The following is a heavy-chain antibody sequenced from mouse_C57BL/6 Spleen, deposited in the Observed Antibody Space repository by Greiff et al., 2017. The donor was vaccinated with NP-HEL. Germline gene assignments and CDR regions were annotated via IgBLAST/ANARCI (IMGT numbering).Heavy chain of an antibody. CDR1: GFSFNTYA. CDR3: VRHSGWEILDY. CDR2: IRRTSNNYAT. D-gene: IGHD1-3*01. V-gene: IGHV10-1*01. J-gene: IGHJ2*01. Sequence: EVQVVESGGGLVQPKGSLKLSCAASGFSFNTYAMNWVRQAPGKGLEWVARIRRTSNNYATYYADSVKDRFTISRDDSESRPYLQMNNLKTEDTAMDYCVRHSGWEILDYWGQGTTLTVSS.